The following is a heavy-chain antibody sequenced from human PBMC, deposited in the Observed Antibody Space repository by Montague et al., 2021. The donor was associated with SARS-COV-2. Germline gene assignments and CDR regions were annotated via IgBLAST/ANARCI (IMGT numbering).Heavy chain of an antibody. D-gene: IGHD5-18*01. J-gene: IGHJ4*02. CDR3: ARTPVSGYHGGFDY. Sequence: SEILSLTCTVSGGPIITYYWSWIRQPAGKGLEWIGRIFTSGTTNYNPSLKSRVTMSVDTSKNQFSLKLSSVTAADTAVYYCARTPVSGYHGGFDYWGQGTLVTVSS. CDR1: GGPIITYY. CDR2: IFTSGTT. V-gene: IGHV4-4*07.